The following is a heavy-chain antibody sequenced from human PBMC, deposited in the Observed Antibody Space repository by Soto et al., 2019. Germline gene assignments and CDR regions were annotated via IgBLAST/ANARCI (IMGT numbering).Heavy chain of an antibody. CDR3: ARLEGLAPFSNYFDF. V-gene: IGHV4-39*01. Sequence: SETLSLTCSVSDDSINSDKYYWGWIRQPPGKGLEWIGSIYYRGNAYYNPSLQTRVTISLDKSRSQFSLKPNSVTAADSAVFFCARLEGLAPFSNYFDFSGPGALVTVSP. D-gene: IGHD3-9*01. CDR1: DDSINSDKYY. CDR2: IYYRGNA. J-gene: IGHJ4*02.